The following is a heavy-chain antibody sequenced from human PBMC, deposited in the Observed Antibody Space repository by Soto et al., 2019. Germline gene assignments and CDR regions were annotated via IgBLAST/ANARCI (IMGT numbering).Heavy chain of an antibody. CDR2: IYYSGST. D-gene: IGHD1-26*01. J-gene: IGHJ4*02. V-gene: IGHV4-59*01. CDR3: ASGPLKEISGSYYLDY. CDR1: GGSISSYY. Sequence: PSETLSLTCTVSGGSISSYYWSWIRQPPGKGLEWIGYIYYSGSTNYNPSLKSRVTISVDTFKNQFSLKLSSVTAADTAVYYCASGPLKEISGSYYLDYWGQGTLVTVSS.